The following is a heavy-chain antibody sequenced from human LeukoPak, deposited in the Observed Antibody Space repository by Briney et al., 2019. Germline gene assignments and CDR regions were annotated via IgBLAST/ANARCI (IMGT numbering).Heavy chain of an antibody. D-gene: IGHD5-12*01. CDR3: VRLVGGDIDY. J-gene: IGHJ4*02. CDR1: GGSTSSGGYS. CDR2: IYHSGST. Sequence: PSETLSLTCAVSGGSTSSGGYSWSWIRQPPGKGLEWIGYIYHSGSTYYNPSLKSRVTISVDRSKNQFSLKLSSVTAADTAVYYCVRLVGGDIDYWGQGTLVTVSS. V-gene: IGHV4-30-2*01.